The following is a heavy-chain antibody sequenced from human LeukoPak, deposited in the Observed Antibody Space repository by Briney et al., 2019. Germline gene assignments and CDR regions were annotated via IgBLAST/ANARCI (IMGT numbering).Heavy chain of an antibody. CDR3: GSSTSSYYFYGVDV. CDR1: GFTFSNYA. J-gene: IGHJ6*02. D-gene: IGHD2-2*01. CDR2: ISNDGTRT. V-gene: IGHV3-23*01. Sequence: GGSLRLSCVASGFTFSNYAMSWVRQAPGKGLEWVSGISNDGTRTYYAVSVKGRFTVSRDNSKNTLYLQMNSLRAEDTAVYYCGSSTSSYYFYGVDVWGQGTTVTVSS.